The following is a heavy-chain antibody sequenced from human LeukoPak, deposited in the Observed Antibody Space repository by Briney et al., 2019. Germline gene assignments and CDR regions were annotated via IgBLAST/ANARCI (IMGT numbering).Heavy chain of an antibody. CDR1: GFTFSSYA. CDR2: ISGSGGST. Sequence: GGSLRLSCAASGFTFSSYAMSWVRQAPGKGLEWVSAISGSGGSTYYADSVKGRFTISRDNSKNTLYLQMNSLRAEDTAVYYCAKDERYCSGGSCYSTYFQHWGQGTLVTVYS. CDR3: AKDERYCSGGSCYSTYFQH. J-gene: IGHJ1*01. V-gene: IGHV3-23*01. D-gene: IGHD2-15*01.